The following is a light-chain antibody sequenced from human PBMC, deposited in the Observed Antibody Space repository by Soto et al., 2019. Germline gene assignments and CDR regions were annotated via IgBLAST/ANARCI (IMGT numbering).Light chain of an antibody. Sequence: QSVLTQPTSASGTPGQRVTISCSGNSSNIGSNTVNWYQQLPGTAPKLLIYSNNQRPSGVPDRFSGSKSGTSASLAISGLQSEDEADYYCAAWDDSLNGPVFGGGTKVTVL. CDR2: SNN. CDR1: SSNIGSNT. J-gene: IGLJ3*02. CDR3: AAWDDSLNGPV. V-gene: IGLV1-44*01.